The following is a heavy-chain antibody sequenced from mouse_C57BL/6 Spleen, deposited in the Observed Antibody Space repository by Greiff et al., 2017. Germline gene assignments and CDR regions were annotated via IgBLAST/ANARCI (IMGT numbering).Heavy chain of an antibody. J-gene: IGHJ3*01. CDR2: IYPRDGST. D-gene: IGHD1-1*01. V-gene: IGHV1-78*01. Sequence: VQLQQSDAELVKPGASVKISCKVSGYTFTDHTIHWMKQRPEQGLEWIGYIYPRDGSTKYNEKFKGKATLTADKSSSTAYMQLNSLTSEDSAVYFCATHYYGSSYPFAYWGQGTLVTVSA. CDR3: ATHYYGSSYPFAY. CDR1: GYTFTDHT.